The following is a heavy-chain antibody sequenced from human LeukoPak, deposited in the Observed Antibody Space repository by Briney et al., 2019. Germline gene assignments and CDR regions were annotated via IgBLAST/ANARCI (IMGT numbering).Heavy chain of an antibody. J-gene: IGHJ3*02. CDR3: ARAGIEAFDI. Sequence: GASVKISCKASGGIFSSYAISWVRQAPGQGLEWMGGIIPIFGTANYALKFQGRVTITADESTSTAYMELSSLRSEDTAVYYCARAGIEAFDIWGQGTMVTVSS. CDR2: IIPIFGTA. D-gene: IGHD1-26*01. CDR1: GGIFSSYA. V-gene: IGHV1-69*13.